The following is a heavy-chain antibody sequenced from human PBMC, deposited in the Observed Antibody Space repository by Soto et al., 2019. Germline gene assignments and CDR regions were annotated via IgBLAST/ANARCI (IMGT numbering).Heavy chain of an antibody. J-gene: IGHJ4*02. Sequence: QVQLVESGGGVVQPGRSLRLSCAASGFTFSSYGMHWVRQAPGKGLEWVAVISYDGSNKYYADSVKSRLTISRDNSKNRPYLPMQSLRAEDTGEYYCAPWFGAVDYWGQGALGTVSS. V-gene: IGHV3-30*03. CDR1: GFTFSSYG. CDR3: APWFGAVDY. CDR2: ISYDGSNK. D-gene: IGHD3-10*01.